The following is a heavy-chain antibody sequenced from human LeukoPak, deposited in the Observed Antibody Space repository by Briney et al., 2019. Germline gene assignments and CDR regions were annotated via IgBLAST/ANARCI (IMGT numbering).Heavy chain of an antibody. Sequence: GGSLRLPCAASGFTFSNYGMHWVRQAPGKGLEWVALIPYDGSNKYFADSVKGRFTISRDNSKNTLYLQMHSLRAEDTAVYYCAKDNVAAAGRYFDYWGQGTLVTVSS. J-gene: IGHJ4*02. D-gene: IGHD6-13*01. CDR1: GFTFSNYG. CDR2: IPYDGSNK. V-gene: IGHV3-30*18. CDR3: AKDNVAAAGRYFDY.